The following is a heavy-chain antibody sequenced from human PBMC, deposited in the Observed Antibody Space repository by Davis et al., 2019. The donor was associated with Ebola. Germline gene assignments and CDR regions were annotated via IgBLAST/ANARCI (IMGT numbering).Heavy chain of an antibody. CDR2: IYYSGST. J-gene: IGHJ4*02. D-gene: IGHD3-22*01. CDR1: GGSFSGYY. CDR3: ARIATYYYDSSGYYLRPYFDY. Sequence: MPSETLSLTCAVYGGSFSGYYWSWIRQPPGKGLEWIGSIYYSGSTYYNPSLKSRVTISVDTSKNQFSLKLSSVTAADTAVYYCARIATYYYDSSGYYLRPYFDYWGQGTLVTVSS. V-gene: IGHV4-34*01.